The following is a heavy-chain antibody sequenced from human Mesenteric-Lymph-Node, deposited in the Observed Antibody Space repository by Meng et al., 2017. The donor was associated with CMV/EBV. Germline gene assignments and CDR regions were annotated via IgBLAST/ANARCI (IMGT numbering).Heavy chain of an antibody. D-gene: IGHD6-13*01. CDR3: ARYGSWYSGSFDP. J-gene: IGHJ5*02. CDR2: IRYDGSDK. V-gene: IGHV3-30*02. CDR1: GFTFSTYG. Sequence: GESLKISCAASGFTFSTYGMHWVRQAPGKGLEWVAFIRYDGSDKYYVGSVKGRFTLSRDNAKNSLYLQMNSLRAEDTAVYYCARYGSWYSGSFDPWGQGTLVTVSS.